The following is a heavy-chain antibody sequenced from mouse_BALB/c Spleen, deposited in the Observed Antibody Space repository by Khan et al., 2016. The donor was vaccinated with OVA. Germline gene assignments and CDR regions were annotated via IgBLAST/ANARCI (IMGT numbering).Heavy chain of an antibody. CDR1: GYTFTNFW. D-gene: IGHD3-1*01. Sequence: QVHVKQSGAELVRPGTSVKISCKASGYTFTNFWLGWVKQRSGHGLEWIGDIYPGGGFTNYNEKFKGKATLTTGTSSSTVYMQLSGLTSEGSAVYFCARWATWYFDVWGAGTTVTVSS. CDR3: ARWATWYFDV. V-gene: IGHV1-63*02. J-gene: IGHJ1*01. CDR2: IYPGGGFT.